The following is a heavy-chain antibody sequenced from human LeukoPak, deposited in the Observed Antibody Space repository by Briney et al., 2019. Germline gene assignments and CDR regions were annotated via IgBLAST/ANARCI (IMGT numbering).Heavy chain of an antibody. Sequence: GGSLRLSCAVSGFTFSSYGMNWVRQAPGKGLEWVSYISSSGSTIYYADSVKGRFTISRDNAKNSLYLQMNSLRAEDTAVHYCAELGITMIGGVWGKGTTVTISS. CDR2: ISSSGSTI. D-gene: IGHD3-10*02. CDR1: GFTFSSYG. V-gene: IGHV3-48*03. CDR3: AELGITMIGGV. J-gene: IGHJ6*04.